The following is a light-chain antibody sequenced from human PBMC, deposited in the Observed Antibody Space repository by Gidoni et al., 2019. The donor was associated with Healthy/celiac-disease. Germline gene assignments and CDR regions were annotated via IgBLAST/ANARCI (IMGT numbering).Light chain of an antibody. CDR1: RSVSSY. J-gene: IGKJ5*01. Sequence: ETVLTQSPATLSLSPGERATLSCSTSRSVSSYLAWYQQKPGQATRLIIYDASNRATGIPARFSGSGSATDSTLTISRLAPEDFAVYYCQQRSNWPFFGQGTRLEIK. V-gene: IGKV3-11*01. CDR2: DAS. CDR3: QQRSNWPF.